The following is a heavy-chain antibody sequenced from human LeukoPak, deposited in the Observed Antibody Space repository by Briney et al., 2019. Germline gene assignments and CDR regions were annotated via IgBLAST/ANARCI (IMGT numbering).Heavy chain of an antibody. CDR3: ARSYCGGDCYPYYYYGMDV. V-gene: IGHV1-18*01. Sequence: ASVKVSCKASGYTFTSYGISWVRQAPGQGLEWMGWISAYNGNTNYAQKLQGRVTMTTDTSTITAYMELRSLRSDDTAVYYCARSYCGGDCYPYYYYGMDVWGQGTTVTVSS. D-gene: IGHD2-21*02. CDR2: ISAYNGNT. J-gene: IGHJ6*02. CDR1: GYTFTSYG.